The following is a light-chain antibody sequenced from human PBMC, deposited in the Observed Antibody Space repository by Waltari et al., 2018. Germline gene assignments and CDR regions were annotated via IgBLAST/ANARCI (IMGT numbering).Light chain of an antibody. Sequence: QSALTHPASVSGSPGQSITLSCTGSSPDIGTYHAVSWYQHHPGKAPQLLIYGVTNRPSGVSNRFSGSKSGNTASLTISGLQTEDEADYYCCAYAGSMVFGGGTKLTVL. CDR3: CAYAGSMV. CDR2: GVT. V-gene: IGLV2-23*02. J-gene: IGLJ2*01. CDR1: SPDIGTYHA.